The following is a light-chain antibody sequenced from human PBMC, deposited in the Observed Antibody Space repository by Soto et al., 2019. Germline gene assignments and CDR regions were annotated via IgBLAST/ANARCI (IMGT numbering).Light chain of an antibody. V-gene: IGKV3-11*01. CDR1: QSVSRY. CDR2: DES. Sequence: EIVLTQSPATLSLSPGERATLSCRASQSVSRYLECYEQKHGQAPRLLIYDESNRATGIPARFSGSGSGTEVGLTVGSVEREDFAGYYCQQRGNWALTFGPGTKVDIK. CDR3: QQRGNWALT. J-gene: IGKJ3*01.